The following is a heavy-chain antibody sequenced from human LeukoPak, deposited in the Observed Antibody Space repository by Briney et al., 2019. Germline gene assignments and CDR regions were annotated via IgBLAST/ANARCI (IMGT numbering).Heavy chain of an antibody. Sequence: PSETLSLTCTVSGGSISSYFWSWIRQPPGKGLEWIGYIYYSGSTNYNPSLKSRVTISVDTSKKQFSLKLSSVTAADTAVYYCARSYGSGPSHYYYYGMDVWGQGTTVTVSS. V-gene: IGHV4-59*08. D-gene: IGHD3-10*01. J-gene: IGHJ6*02. CDR3: ARSYGSGPSHYYYYGMDV. CDR1: GGSISSYF. CDR2: IYYSGST.